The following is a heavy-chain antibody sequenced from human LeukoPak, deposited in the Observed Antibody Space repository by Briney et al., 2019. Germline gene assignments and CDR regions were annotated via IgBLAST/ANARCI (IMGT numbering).Heavy chain of an antibody. CDR2: ISSSSSYI. D-gene: IGHD3-3*01. CDR3: ARGRDYDFWSGYFND. J-gene: IGHJ4*02. V-gene: IGHV3-21*01. Sequence: GGSLRLSCAASGFTSSSYSMNWVRQAPGKGLEWVSSISSSSSYIYYADSAKGRFTISRDNAKNSLYLQMNSLRAEDTAVYYCARGRDYDFWSGYFNDWGQGTLVTVSS. CDR1: GFTSSSYS.